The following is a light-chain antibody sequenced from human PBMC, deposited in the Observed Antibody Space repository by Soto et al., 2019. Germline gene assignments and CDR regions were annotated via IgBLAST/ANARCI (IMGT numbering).Light chain of an antibody. CDR3: QQRYSTPLT. V-gene: IGKV1-39*01. Sequence: DIQMTQSPSSLSASVGDRVTLTCRASQSISSYLNWYQQKPGKDPKLLIYAASSLQSGVPSRFSGSGSGTDFNLTISSLQPEDFATYDCQQRYSTPLTGGGGTKVEIK. CDR2: AAS. J-gene: IGKJ4*01. CDR1: QSISSY.